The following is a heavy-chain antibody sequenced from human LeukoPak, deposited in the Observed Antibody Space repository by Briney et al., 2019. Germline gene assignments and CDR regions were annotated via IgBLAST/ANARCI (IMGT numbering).Heavy chain of an antibody. CDR1: GYRFSSYG. D-gene: IGHD3-22*01. Sequence: ASVKVSCKASGYRFSSYGITWVRQAPGQGLEWMGWISGYKGNAVYAQKFQGRVTMTIDTSTTTAYMEVRSLRSEDTAVYYCARDRKIVGITVWFDPWGQGTLVTVSS. J-gene: IGHJ5*02. CDR3: ARDRKIVGITVWFDP. V-gene: IGHV1-18*01. CDR2: ISGYKGNA.